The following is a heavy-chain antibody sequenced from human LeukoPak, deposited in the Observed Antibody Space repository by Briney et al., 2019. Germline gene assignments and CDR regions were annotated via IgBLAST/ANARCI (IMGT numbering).Heavy chain of an antibody. J-gene: IGHJ4*02. V-gene: IGHV4-61*02. CDR1: GGSISSGSYY. D-gene: IGHD3-9*01. CDR3: ARDDGYFDWLFYY. Sequence: PSETLSLTCTVSGGSISSGSYYWCWIRQPAGKGLEWIGRIYTSGSTNYNPSLKSRVTISVDTSKNQFSLKLSSVTAADTAVYYCARDDGYFDWLFYYWGQGTLVTVSS. CDR2: IYTSGST.